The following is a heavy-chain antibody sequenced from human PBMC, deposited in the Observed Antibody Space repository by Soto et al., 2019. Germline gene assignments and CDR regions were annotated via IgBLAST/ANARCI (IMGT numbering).Heavy chain of an antibody. CDR3: ARWGGSSCWYRHDWFDP. J-gene: IGHJ5*02. Sequence: QVQLQQWGAGLLKPSETLSLTCAVYGGSFSGYYWSWIRQPPAKGLEWIGENNHSRSSNYNPSLKSRVTRSVDTSKNQIALKLSSVTAADTAVYYRARWGGSSCWYRHDWFDPWGQGTLVTVSS. CDR1: GGSFSGYY. D-gene: IGHD6-19*01. V-gene: IGHV4-34*01. CDR2: NNHSRSS.